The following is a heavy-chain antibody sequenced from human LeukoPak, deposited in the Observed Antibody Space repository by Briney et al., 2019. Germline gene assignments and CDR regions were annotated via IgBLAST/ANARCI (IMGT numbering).Heavy chain of an antibody. CDR3: ARATGYSSAWNPDS. J-gene: IGHJ4*02. V-gene: IGHV1-2*02. CDR1: GYTFTGYY. D-gene: IGHD6-19*01. CDR2: INPNSGGT. Sequence: ASVKVSCRASGYTFTGYYIHWVRQAPGQGLEWMGWINPNSGGTNYAQKFQGRVTMTRDTSISTAYMELSRLRLDDTAVYYCARATGYSSAWNPDSWGQGTLVTVSS.